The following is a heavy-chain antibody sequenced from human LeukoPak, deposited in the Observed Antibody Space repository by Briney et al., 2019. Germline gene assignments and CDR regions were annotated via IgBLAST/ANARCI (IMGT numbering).Heavy chain of an antibody. CDR2: ISGRGGSA. CDR1: GFSFSSNA. CDR3: AKEDYYGSGFDN. V-gene: IGHV3-23*01. Sequence: GGSLRLSCAASGFSFSSNAMGWVRQVPGKGLQWVSGISGRGGSAYYADSVKGRFIISRDNSKNTLYLQMNNLRAEDTALYYCAKEDYYGSGFDNWGQGTLVTVSS. D-gene: IGHD3-10*01. J-gene: IGHJ4*02.